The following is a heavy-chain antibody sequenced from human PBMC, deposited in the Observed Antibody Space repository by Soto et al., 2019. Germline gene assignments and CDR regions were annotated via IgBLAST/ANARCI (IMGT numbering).Heavy chain of an antibody. CDR3: ARDRRYCSSTSCPSYYYGMDV. CDR2: IYYSGST. J-gene: IGHJ6*02. V-gene: IGHV4-31*03. D-gene: IGHD2-2*01. Sequence: RSLTCTVSVGSISSGGYYWSWIRQRPGNGLEWIGYIYYSGSTYYNPSLKSRVTISVDTSKNQFSLKLSSVTAADTAVYYCARDRRYCSSTSCPSYYYGMDVWGQGTTVTVSS. CDR1: VGSISSGGYY.